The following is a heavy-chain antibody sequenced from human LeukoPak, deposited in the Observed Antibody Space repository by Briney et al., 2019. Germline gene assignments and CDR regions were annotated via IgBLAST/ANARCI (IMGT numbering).Heavy chain of an antibody. Sequence: PSETLSLTCTVSGGSISSYYWSWIRQPPGKGLEWIGRIYTSGSTNYNPSLKSRVTMSVDTSKNKFSLKLSSVTAADTAVYYCARFEPYYDYMDVWGKGTTVTVSS. CDR1: GGSISSYY. J-gene: IGHJ6*03. CDR3: ARFEPYYDYMDV. V-gene: IGHV4-4*07. CDR2: IYTSGST.